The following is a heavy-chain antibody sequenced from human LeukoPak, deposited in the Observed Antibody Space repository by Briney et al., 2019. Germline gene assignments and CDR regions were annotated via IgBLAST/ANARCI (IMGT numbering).Heavy chain of an antibody. CDR3: VREAAVGYYFDS. CDR1: GGSLGTYF. Sequence: PSETLSLTCTISGGSLGTYFWNWIRQPPGKGLEWIGYVSYSGNTNYNSSLKSRLTISVDPSEKQFFLNLTSATAADTAVYFCVREAAVGYYFDSWGQGTPVTVSS. J-gene: IGHJ4*02. V-gene: IGHV4-59*01. D-gene: IGHD1-26*01. CDR2: VSYSGNT.